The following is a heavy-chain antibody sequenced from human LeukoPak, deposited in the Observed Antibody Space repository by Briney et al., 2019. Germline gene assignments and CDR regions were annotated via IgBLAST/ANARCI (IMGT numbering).Heavy chain of an antibody. CDR1: GFTFSDYA. CDR3: VKDSWSANGIFDPFDI. V-gene: IGHV3-23*01. CDR2: HSGGDAVA. J-gene: IGHJ3*02. D-gene: IGHD2-8*01. Sequence: PGGSLRLSCAASGFTFSDYAMNWVRQAPGKGLEWVSHSGGDAVAFYTDSVKGRFIISRDDSKNMLSLQMNSLRVEATAIYYCVKDSWSANGIFDPFDIWGQGTKVTVSS.